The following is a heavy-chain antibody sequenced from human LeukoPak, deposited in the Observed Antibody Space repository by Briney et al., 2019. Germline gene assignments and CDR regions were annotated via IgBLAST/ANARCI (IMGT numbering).Heavy chain of an antibody. CDR2: IYYSGST. CDR3: ASLNSKNYGSSWYHYYYYYMDV. V-gene: IGHV4-39*01. CDR1: DGSISSSSYY. J-gene: IGHJ6*03. Sequence: SETLSLTCTVSDGSISSSSYYWGWIRQPPGKGLEWIGSIYYSGSTYYNPSLKSRVTISVDTSKNQFSLKLSSVTAADTAVYYCASLNSKNYGSSWYHYYYYYMDVWGKGTTVTISS. D-gene: IGHD6-13*01.